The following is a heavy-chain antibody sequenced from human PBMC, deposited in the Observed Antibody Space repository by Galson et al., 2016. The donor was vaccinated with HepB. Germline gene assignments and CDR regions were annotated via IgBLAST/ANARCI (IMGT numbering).Heavy chain of an antibody. CDR1: GYPFEKCW. J-gene: IGHJ4*02. Sequence: SLRLSCAASGYPFEKCWLSWVRQAPGKGLEWVANIKQDGSEKYYWDSVKGRFTISRDNGRNSVYLQMNDLRVDDTAIYYCAREGPRRISVAEMGFFDYWGRGSLVTVSS. V-gene: IGHV3-7*01. CDR2: IKQDGSEK. CDR3: AREGPRRISVAEMGFFDY. D-gene: IGHD2-15*01.